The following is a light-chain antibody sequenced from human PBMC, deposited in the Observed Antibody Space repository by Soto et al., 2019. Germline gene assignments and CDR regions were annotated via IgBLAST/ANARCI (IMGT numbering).Light chain of an antibody. J-gene: IGKJ1*01. CDR3: QQYGSSPRT. V-gene: IGKV3-20*01. CDR2: GAS. Sequence: EIVLTQSPATLSLSPGERATLSCRASQSLRGSYVAWYLQKPGQAPRLLIYGASSRATGIPDRFSGSGSGTDFSLTISRLEPEDFAVYYCQQYGSSPRTFGQGTEVEIK. CDR1: QSLRGSY.